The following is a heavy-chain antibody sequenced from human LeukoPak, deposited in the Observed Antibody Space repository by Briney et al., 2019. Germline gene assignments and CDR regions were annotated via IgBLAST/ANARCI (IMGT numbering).Heavy chain of an antibody. CDR1: GFTFSTYA. CDR2: ISYDGSNK. J-gene: IGHJ4*02. D-gene: IGHD3-16*01. Sequence: GRSLRLSCAASGFTFSTYALHWVRQAPGKGLEWVAFISYDGSNKYYADSVKGRFTISRDNSKNTLYLQMNSLRTEDTAVYYCARDNYGKDYWGQGTLVTVSS. V-gene: IGHV3-30-3*01. CDR3: ARDNYGKDY.